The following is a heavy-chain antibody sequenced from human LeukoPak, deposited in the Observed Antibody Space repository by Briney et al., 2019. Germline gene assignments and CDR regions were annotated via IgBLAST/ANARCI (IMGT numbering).Heavy chain of an antibody. Sequence: SQTLSLTCTVSGGSISSGRYYWSWIRQPAGKGLEWIGRIYTSGSTNYNPSLKSRVTISVDTSKNQFSLKLSSVTAADTAVYYCAREGPISGSYAAFDIWGQGTMVTVSS. CDR1: GGSISSGRYY. V-gene: IGHV4-61*02. J-gene: IGHJ3*02. CDR3: AREGPISGSYAAFDI. CDR2: IYTSGST. D-gene: IGHD1-26*01.